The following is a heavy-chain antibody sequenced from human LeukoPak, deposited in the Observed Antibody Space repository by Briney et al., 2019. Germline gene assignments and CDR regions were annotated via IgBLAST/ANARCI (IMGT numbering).Heavy chain of an antibody. D-gene: IGHD3-10*01. V-gene: IGHV3-23*01. Sequence: GGSLRLSCAASGFSFGSYALSWVRQAPGKGLEWVSVISGSGDNTHYTDPVKGRFTISRDNSKNTLYLQMNSLRAEDTAVYYCTSLSDAIESFGTGNYWGQGTLVTVSS. CDR2: ISGSGDNT. CDR3: TSLSDAIESFGTGNY. J-gene: IGHJ4*02. CDR1: GFSFGSYA.